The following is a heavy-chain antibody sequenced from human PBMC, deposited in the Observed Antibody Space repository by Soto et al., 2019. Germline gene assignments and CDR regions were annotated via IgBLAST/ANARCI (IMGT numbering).Heavy chain of an antibody. CDR1: GYSFTAYG. J-gene: IGHJ4*02. CDR2: VGTNNANT. CDR3: ASELSTDSSAYYSFAY. D-gene: IGHD3-22*01. Sequence: QVQLVQSGPEVKMPGASVKVSCKTSGYSFTAYGLAWLRQAPGQRPEWLGWVGTNNANTNYAQKFRGRVTMTTDRSTTTTYMELRSLRSDDTAVYYCASELSTDSSAYYSFAYWGQGTLVTVSS. V-gene: IGHV1-18*01.